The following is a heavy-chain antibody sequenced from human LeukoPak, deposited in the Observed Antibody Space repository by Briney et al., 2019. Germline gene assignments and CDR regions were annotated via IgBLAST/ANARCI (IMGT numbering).Heavy chain of an antibody. CDR2: VSGTGDFI. CDR1: GFTFTNPA. Sequence: GGSLRLSCAASGFTFTNPAMGWVRQAPGKGLEWVSVVSGTGDFIYYGDSVKGRFTISRDNSKNTLYLHMSSLRAEDTAFYYCAKTRGGNPQYYFDYWGHGTLVTVSS. CDR3: AKTRGGNPQYYFDY. V-gene: IGHV3-23*01. D-gene: IGHD4-23*01. J-gene: IGHJ4*01.